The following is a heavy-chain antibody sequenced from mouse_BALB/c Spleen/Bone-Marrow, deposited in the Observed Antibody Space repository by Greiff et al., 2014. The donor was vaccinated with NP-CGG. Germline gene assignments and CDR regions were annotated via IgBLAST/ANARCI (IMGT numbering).Heavy chain of an antibody. CDR1: GFDFSRYW. J-gene: IGHJ3*01. Sequence: EVKLVESGGGLVQPGGSLKLSCAASGFDFSRYWMSWVRQAPGKGLEWIGEINPDSSTINYTPSLKDKFIISRDNAKNTLYLQMSKVRSEDTALYYCARRGYYGRFAYWGQGTLVTVSA. CDR3: ARRGYYGRFAY. CDR2: INPDSSTI. V-gene: IGHV4-1*02. D-gene: IGHD1-2*01.